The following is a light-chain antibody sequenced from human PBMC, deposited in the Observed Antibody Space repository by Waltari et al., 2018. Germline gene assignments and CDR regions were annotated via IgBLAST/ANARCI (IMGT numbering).Light chain of an antibody. CDR2: AKD. CDR1: SVRNSF. J-gene: IGLJ3*02. V-gene: IGLV3-19*01. CDR3: SCRDSGARL. Sequence: SSELTQDPAVSVALGQTVRITCQGDSVRNSFASWYQQKPGLAPLLILHAKDNRPSGIPARFSGSSSGHTASLTIAGAQAEDEADCYCSCRDSGARLFGGGTKLTVL.